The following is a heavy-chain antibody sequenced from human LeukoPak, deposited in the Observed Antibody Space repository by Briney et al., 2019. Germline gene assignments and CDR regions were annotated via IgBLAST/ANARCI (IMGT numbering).Heavy chain of an antibody. Sequence: PGGSLRLFCAASGFTFSSYEMNWVRQAPGKGLEWVSYISSSGSTIYYADSVKGRFTISRDNAKNSLYLQMNSLRAEDTAVYYCARLAAAGLDYWGQGTLVTVSS. CDR1: GFTFSSYE. J-gene: IGHJ4*02. D-gene: IGHD6-13*01. CDR3: ARLAAAGLDY. CDR2: ISSSGSTI. V-gene: IGHV3-48*03.